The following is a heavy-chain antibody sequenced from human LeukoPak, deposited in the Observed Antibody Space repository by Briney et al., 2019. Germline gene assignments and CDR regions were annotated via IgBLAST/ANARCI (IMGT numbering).Heavy chain of an antibody. CDR1: GGSISSYY. V-gene: IGHV4-4*07. J-gene: IGHJ6*03. Sequence: PSETLSLSCTVSGGSISSYYWSWIRQPAGKGLEWIGRIYSSGGTNYNPSLKSRVTISLDTSKNQFSLKLSSVTAADTAIYYCARDFSSSYTVYYYYYMDVWGKGTTVTVSS. D-gene: IGHD2-2*02. CDR3: ARDFSSSYTVYYYYYMDV. CDR2: IYSSGGT.